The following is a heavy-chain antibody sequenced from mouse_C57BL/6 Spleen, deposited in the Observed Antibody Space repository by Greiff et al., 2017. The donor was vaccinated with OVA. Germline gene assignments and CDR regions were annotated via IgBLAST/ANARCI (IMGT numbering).Heavy chain of an antibody. CDR1: GYTFTDYN. D-gene: IGHD3-1*01. CDR3: ARGLYEFAY. Sequence: EVQLQQSGPELVKPGASVKIPCKASGYTFTDYNMDWVKQSHGKSLEWIGDINPNNGGTIYNQKFKGKATLTVDKSSSTAYMELRSLTSEDTAVYYCARGLYEFAYWGQGTLVTVSA. J-gene: IGHJ3*01. V-gene: IGHV1-18*01. CDR2: INPNNGGT.